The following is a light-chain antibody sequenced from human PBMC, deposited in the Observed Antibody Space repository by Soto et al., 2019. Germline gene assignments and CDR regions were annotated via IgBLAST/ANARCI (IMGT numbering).Light chain of an antibody. J-gene: IGKJ3*01. CDR2: WAS. V-gene: IGKV4-1*01. CDR3: QQYYNTPLT. CDR1: QSVFYSSNNKNY. Sequence: DIVMTQSPDSLAVSLGERATINCKSSQSVFYSSNNKNYLAWYQQKPGQPPRLLIYWASTRESGVPDRFSGSGSRTDFTLTISSLQAEDVAVYYCQQYYNTPLTFGPGTKVDIK.